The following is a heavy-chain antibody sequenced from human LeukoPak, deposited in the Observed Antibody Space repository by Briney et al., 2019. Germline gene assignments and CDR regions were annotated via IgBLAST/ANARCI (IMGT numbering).Heavy chain of an antibody. CDR2: IYYSGST. V-gene: IGHV4-61*01. CDR1: GGSASSGSYY. CDR3: ARDAARGSYVSLDY. D-gene: IGHD3-16*01. J-gene: IGHJ4*02. Sequence: SETLSLTCTVSGGSASSGSYYWSWIRQPPGKGLEWIGYIYYSGSTNYNPSLKSRVTISVDTSKNQFSLKLSSVTAADTAVYYCARDAARGSYVSLDYWGQGTLVTVSS.